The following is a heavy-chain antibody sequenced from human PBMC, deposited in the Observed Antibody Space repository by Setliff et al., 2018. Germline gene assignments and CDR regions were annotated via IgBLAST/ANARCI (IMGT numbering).Heavy chain of an antibody. V-gene: IGHV3-11*04. J-gene: IGHJ4*01. CDR3: GSGLHPDSPDY. CDR2: ISYVGGVT. CDR1: GISFSDHL. D-gene: IGHD2-15*01. Sequence: GGSLRLSCEASGISFSDHLMSWIRQAPGKGLEWVSFISYVGGVTYYGDSVKGRFTISRDNARRAVYLQMNSLGVDDTAIYYCGSGLHPDSPDYWGQGTLVTVSS.